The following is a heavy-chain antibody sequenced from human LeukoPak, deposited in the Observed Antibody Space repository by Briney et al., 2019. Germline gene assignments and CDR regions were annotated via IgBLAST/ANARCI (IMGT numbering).Heavy chain of an antibody. V-gene: IGHV4-31*03. CDR1: GGSISSGGYY. J-gene: IGHJ4*02. CDR3: ARANNPFDY. CDR2: IWNSGST. Sequence: KPSQTLSLTCTVSGGSISSGGYYWSWIRQHPEKGLEWIGYIWNSGSTNYNPALKSRVTISVDTSKNQFSLKLSSVTAADPAVYYCARANNPFDYWGQGTLVTVSS. D-gene: IGHD1-14*01.